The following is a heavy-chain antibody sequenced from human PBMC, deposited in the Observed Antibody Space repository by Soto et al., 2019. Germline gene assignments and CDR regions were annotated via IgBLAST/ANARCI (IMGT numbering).Heavy chain of an antibody. J-gene: IGHJ5*02. V-gene: IGHV4-39*01. CDR2: IYYSGST. D-gene: IGHD6-19*01. Sequence: SETLSLTCTFSGGSISSSSYYWGWIRQPPGKGLEWIGSIYYSGSTYYNPSLKSRVSISVDTSKNQFSLRLSSVTAADTAVYYCARCSYGSGWSDRWGQGTLVTVSS. CDR3: ARCSYGSGWSDR. CDR1: GGSISSSSYY.